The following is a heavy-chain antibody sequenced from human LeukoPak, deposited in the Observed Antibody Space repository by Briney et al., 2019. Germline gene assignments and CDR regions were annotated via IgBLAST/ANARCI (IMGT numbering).Heavy chain of an antibody. D-gene: IGHD2-15*01. CDR2: IKQDGSEK. Sequence: PGGSLRLSCAASGFTFSSYWMSWVRQAPGKGLEWVANIKQDGSEKYYVDSVKGRFTISRDNAKNSLYLQMNSLRAEDTAVYYCARTLGYCSGGSCRTPENWFGPWGQGTLVTVSS. V-gene: IGHV3-7*01. J-gene: IGHJ5*02. CDR3: ARTLGYCSGGSCRTPENWFGP. CDR1: GFTFSSYW.